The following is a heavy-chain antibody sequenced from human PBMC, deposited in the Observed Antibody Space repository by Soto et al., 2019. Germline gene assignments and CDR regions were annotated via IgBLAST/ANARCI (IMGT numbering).Heavy chain of an antibody. CDR3: ARDKSTVTAFDI. CDR1: GFTFSSYS. V-gene: IGHV3-21*01. CDR2: ISSSSSYI. J-gene: IGHJ3*02. D-gene: IGHD4-17*01. Sequence: LRLSCAASGFTFSSYSMNWVRQAPGKGLEWVSSISSSSSYIYYADSVKGRFTISRDNAKNSLYLQMNSLRAEDTAVYYCARDKSTVTAFDIWGQGTMVTVSS.